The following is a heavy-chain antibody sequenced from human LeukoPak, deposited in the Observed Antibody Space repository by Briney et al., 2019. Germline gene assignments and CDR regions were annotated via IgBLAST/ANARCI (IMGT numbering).Heavy chain of an antibody. V-gene: IGHV3-23*01. J-gene: IGHJ4*02. CDR1: GFTFSSYS. Sequence: GGSLRLSCAASGFTFSSYSMSWVRQAPGKGLEWVSVISSSGPTTYYADSVKGRFTISRDNSKNTLYLQLNSLTVEDTAVYNCAKMLTMVGGPIIRTFDYWGQGTLVTVSS. CDR3: AKMLTMVGGPIIRTFDY. CDR2: ISSSGPTT. D-gene: IGHD3-10*01.